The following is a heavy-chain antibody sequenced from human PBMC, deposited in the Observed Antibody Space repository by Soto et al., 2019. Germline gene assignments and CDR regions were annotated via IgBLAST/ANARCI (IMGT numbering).Heavy chain of an antibody. D-gene: IGHD6-19*01. J-gene: IGHJ5*02. V-gene: IGHV5-10-1*01. CDR2: IDPSDSYT. CDR1: GYSFTSYW. Sequence: GESLKISCKGSGYSFTSYWISWVRQMPGKGLEWMGRIDPSDSYTNYSPSFQGHVTISADKSISTAYLQWSSLKASDTAMYYCARRGWSNNWFDPWGQGTLVTVSS. CDR3: ARRGWSNNWFDP.